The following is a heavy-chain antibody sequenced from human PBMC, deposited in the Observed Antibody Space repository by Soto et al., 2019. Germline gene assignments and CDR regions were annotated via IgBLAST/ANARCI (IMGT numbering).Heavy chain of an antibody. CDR3: ARHPTGFPNWIDP. D-gene: IGHD2-15*01. CDR2: IYNSGV. CDR1: CGSTSSSTYS. V-gene: IGHV4-39*01. J-gene: IGHJ5*02. Sequence: SDSLDLTCTVSCGSTSSSTYSCVCIGQPPGKGLEWIGSIYNSGVDYNPSLKSRVTISVDTSKTQFSLRLTSVTAADTALYYCARHPTGFPNWIDPWGQGIMVTVSS.